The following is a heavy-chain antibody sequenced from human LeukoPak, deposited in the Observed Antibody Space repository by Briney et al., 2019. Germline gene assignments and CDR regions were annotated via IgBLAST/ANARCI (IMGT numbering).Heavy chain of an antibody. Sequence: PGGSLRLSCAASGFTFNSCGMNWVRQAPGKGLEYVSSIYAGGGSTNYAASVKGRFTISRDAVKDTLYPQMCSVRIEDTAVYYCARGGLESPWSGYNAPDFWGQGTLVAVSS. D-gene: IGHD3-3*01. CDR3: ARGGLESPWSGYNAPDF. CDR1: GFTFNSCG. J-gene: IGHJ4*02. V-gene: IGHV3-64*02. CDR2: IYAGGGST.